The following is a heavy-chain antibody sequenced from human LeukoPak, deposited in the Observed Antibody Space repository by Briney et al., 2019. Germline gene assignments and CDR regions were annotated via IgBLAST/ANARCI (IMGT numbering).Heavy chain of an antibody. V-gene: IGHV3-23*01. CDR2: ITGSGGNT. CDR3: AKDSGSRAFDI. J-gene: IGHJ3*02. D-gene: IGHD3-10*01. Sequence: GGSLRLSCAASGFTFSSNGMSWVRQAPGKGLEWVSTITGSGGNTYYAASVKGRFTISRDNSKNTLYLQMNSLRAEDTAVYYCAKDSGSRAFDIWGQGTMVTVSS. CDR1: GFTFSSNG.